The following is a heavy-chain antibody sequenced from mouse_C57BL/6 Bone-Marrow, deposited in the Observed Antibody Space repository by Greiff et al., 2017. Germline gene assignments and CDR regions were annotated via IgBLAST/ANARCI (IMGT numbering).Heavy chain of an antibody. CDR2: ILPRIGRT. CDR1: DSEVFPIAY. V-gene: IGHV15-2*01. D-gene: IGHD4-1*01. CDR3: ARALNWDPFAY. J-gene: IGHJ3*01. Sequence: VQLQQSGSELRSPGSSVKLSCKDFDSEVFPIAYMSWVRQKPGHGFEWIGGILPRIGRTIYGEKFEDKATLDADTLSNTAYLELNSLTSEDSAIYYCARALNWDPFAYWGQGTLVTVSA.